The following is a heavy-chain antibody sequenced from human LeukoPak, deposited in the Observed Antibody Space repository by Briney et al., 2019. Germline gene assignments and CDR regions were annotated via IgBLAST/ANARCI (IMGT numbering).Heavy chain of an antibody. CDR1: GVSISSSNSY. Sequence: NPSETLSLTCTVSGVSISSSNSYWGWIRQPPGKGLEWIGSIYYSGNTYYNASLKSQVSISIDTSKNQFSLRLTSVTAADTVVYYCAKGYGWEASYYYYYMDVWGKGTTVTISS. D-gene: IGHD1-26*01. J-gene: IGHJ6*03. CDR3: AKGYGWEASYYYYYMDV. CDR2: IYYSGNT. V-gene: IGHV4-39*01.